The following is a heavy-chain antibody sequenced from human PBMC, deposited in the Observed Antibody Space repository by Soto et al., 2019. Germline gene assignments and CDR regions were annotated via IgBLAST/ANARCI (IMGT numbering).Heavy chain of an antibody. CDR2: INPNSGGT. V-gene: IGHV1-2*02. CDR3: ARDLANCSSTSCYGYYYYYGMDV. D-gene: IGHD2-2*01. Sequence: EASVKVSCKASGYTFTGYYMHWVRQAPGQGLEWMGWINPNSGGTNYAQKFQGRVTMTRDTSISTAYMELSRLRSDDTAVYYCARDLANCSSTSCYGYYYYYGMDVWGQGTTVTVSS. J-gene: IGHJ6*02. CDR1: GYTFTGYY.